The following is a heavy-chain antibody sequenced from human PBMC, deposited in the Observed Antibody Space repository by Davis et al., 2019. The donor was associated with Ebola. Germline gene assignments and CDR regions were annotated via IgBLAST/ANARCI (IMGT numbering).Heavy chain of an antibody. D-gene: IGHD6-19*01. J-gene: IGHJ5*02. V-gene: IGHV4-34*01. Sequence: MPSETLSLTCTVSGVSVSAAYWSWIRQPPGKGLEWIGSIYHRGRTYYSPSFEGRVTISVDTPNNQFSLRLSSVTAADTAVYYCARGGAVAGPWGQGTLVTVSS. CDR2: IYHRGRT. CDR3: ARGGAVAGP. CDR1: GVSVSAAY.